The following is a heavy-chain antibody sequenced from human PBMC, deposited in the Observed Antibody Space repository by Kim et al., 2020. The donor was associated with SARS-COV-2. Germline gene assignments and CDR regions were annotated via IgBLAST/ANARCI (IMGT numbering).Heavy chain of an antibody. CDR2: VYSDGTTS. D-gene: IGHD1-20*01. Sequence: GGSLRLSCAASGFTFTGTWLHWVRQGPGKGLLWLTNVYSDGTTSGYADSVRGRFTVSRDNAKNTIYLQMNRLRVEDTAIYYFVKEGARYFDHWGQGTPVT. V-gene: IGHV3-74*01. CDR1: GFTFTGTW. J-gene: IGHJ4*02. CDR3: VKEGARYFDH.